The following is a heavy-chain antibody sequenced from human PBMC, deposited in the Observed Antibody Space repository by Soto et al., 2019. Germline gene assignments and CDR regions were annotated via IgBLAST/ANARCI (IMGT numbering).Heavy chain of an antibody. CDR2: IFYSGST. D-gene: IGHD3-9*01. CDR1: GGSIRSGEHY. J-gene: IGHJ3*02. Sequence: SETLSLTCTVSGGSIRSGEHYWSWIRQPPGKGLEWIGYIFYSGSTHYNPSLKSRLSLSVDARKNQFSLKLSSVTAADTAVYYCARRVTNYDILTGYPDAFDIWGQGTMVTVSS. V-gene: IGHV4-30-4*01. CDR3: ARRVTNYDILTGYPDAFDI.